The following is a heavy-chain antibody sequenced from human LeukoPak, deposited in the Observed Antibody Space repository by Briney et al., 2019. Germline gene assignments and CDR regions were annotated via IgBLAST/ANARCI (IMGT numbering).Heavy chain of an antibody. CDR2: IYSGGST. D-gene: IGHD1-26*01. V-gene: IGHV3-53*01. CDR3: ARDSGSYSLSDPTFDY. CDR1: GFTVSSNY. Sequence: GGSLRLSCAASGFTVSSNYMSWVRQAPGKGLEWVSVIYSGGSTYYADSVKGRFTISRDNSKNTLYLQMNSLRAEDTAVYYCARDSGSYSLSDPTFDYWGQGTLVAVSS. J-gene: IGHJ4*02.